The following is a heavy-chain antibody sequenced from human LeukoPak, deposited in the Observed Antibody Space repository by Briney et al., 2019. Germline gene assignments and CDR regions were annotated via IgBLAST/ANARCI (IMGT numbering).Heavy chain of an antibody. CDR3: GRDKTGRWLLGA. D-gene: IGHD3-22*01. Sequence: GGSLRLSCAASGFTFSSYGMHWARQAPGKGLEWVSSISSSSSYIYYADSVKGRFTISRDNAKNSLYLQMNSLRAEDTAVYYCGRDKTGRWLLGAWGQGPLVTVSS. V-gene: IGHV3-21*01. CDR2: ISSSSSYI. CDR1: GFTFSSYG. J-gene: IGHJ5*02.